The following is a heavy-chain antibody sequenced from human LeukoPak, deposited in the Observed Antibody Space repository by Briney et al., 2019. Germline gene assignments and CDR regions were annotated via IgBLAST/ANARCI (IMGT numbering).Heavy chain of an antibody. CDR2: INHSGST. CDR3: ARGRYYYDSSGYSIGKAYYFDY. D-gene: IGHD3-22*01. V-gene: IGHV4-34*01. J-gene: IGHJ4*02. Sequence: SSETLSLTCTVSAGSISTFYWSWIRQPPGKGLEWIGEINHSGSTNYNPSLKSRVTISVDTSKNQFSLKLSSVTAADTAVYYCARGRYYYDSSGYSIGKAYYFDYWGQGTLVTVSS. CDR1: AGSISTFY.